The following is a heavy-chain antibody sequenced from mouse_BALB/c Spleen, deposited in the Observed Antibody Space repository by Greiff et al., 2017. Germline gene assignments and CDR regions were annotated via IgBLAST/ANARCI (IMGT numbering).Heavy chain of an antibody. Sequence: QVQLQQSGAELVKPGASVKLSCKASGYTFTSYYMYWVKQRPGQGLEWIGEINPSNGGTNFNEKFKSKATLTVDKSSSTAYMQLSSLTSEDSAVYYCTRNGYDEAYWGQGTLVTVSA. CDR3: TRNGYDEAY. CDR1: GYTFTSYY. V-gene: IGHV1S81*02. CDR2: INPSNGGT. D-gene: IGHD2-2*01. J-gene: IGHJ3*01.